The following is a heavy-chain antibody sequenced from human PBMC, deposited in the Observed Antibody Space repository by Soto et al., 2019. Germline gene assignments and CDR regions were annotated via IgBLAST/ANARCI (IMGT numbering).Heavy chain of an antibody. Sequence: EVQVVESGGGLVQPGGSLRLSCAASGFTVSNNYMTWVRQAPGKGLEWVSLIYSRGGTDYADSVKGRFTISRDNSKNMVYLQMSSLRGGDTAVFYCARGGSGSQTVGYWGQGARVTVSS. V-gene: IGHV3-66*01. CDR2: IYSRGGT. J-gene: IGHJ4*02. D-gene: IGHD1-26*01. CDR1: GFTVSNNY. CDR3: ARGGSGSQTVGY.